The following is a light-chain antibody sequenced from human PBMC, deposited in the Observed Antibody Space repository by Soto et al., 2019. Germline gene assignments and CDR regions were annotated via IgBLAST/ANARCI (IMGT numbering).Light chain of an antibody. CDR3: QQYGTSPLMYT. J-gene: IGKJ2*01. CDR2: GAS. Sequence: EIVLTQSPGTLSLSPGERATLSCRASQSVASNYLAWYQQKPGQAPRLLIYGASIRATGVPYRFSGSGSGTDFTLTITRLEPEDFAVYYCQQYGTSPLMYTFGQVTNLGVK. CDR1: QSVASNY. V-gene: IGKV3-20*01.